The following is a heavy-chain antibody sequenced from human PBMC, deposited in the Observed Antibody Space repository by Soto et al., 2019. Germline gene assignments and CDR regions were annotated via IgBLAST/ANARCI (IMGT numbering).Heavy chain of an antibody. D-gene: IGHD2-8*02. Sequence: EVHLLESGGGSAQPGGSLRLSCAGSGFTFRTFAMYWIRQAPGKGLEWVSAIDDSNSASYGDSVNGWFVISRDNSRNTVYLQMDGLRAEDTSIYYCTKRPICTGDCWCFDDWGQGILVTVSS. CDR2: IDDSNSA. V-gene: IGHV3-23*05. CDR1: GFTFRTFA. CDR3: TKRPICTGDCWCFDD. J-gene: IGHJ4*02.